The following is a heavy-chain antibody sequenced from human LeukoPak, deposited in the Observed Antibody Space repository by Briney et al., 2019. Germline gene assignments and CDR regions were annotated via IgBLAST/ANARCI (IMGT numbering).Heavy chain of an antibody. D-gene: IGHD3-22*01. J-gene: IGHJ4*02. CDR2: TYYSGST. Sequence: SATLSLTCAVYGGSFSGYYWSWIRQPPGKGLKWFGSTYYSGSTYYNPSLKSRVTISLDTSKNQFSLKLSSVTAAYTAVYYCARLGKYYYESSGYYRQHYYFDYWGQGTLVTVSS. CDR3: ARLGKYYYESSGYYRQHYYFDY. V-gene: IGHV4-34*01. CDR1: GGSFSGYY.